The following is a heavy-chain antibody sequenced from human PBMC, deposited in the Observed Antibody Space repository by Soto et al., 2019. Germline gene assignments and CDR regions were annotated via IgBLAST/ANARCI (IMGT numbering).Heavy chain of an antibody. J-gene: IGHJ4*02. V-gene: IGHV4-59*01. Sequence: SETLSLTCTVSGGSISSYYWSRIRQPPGKGLEWIGYIYYSGSTNYNPSLKSRVTISVDTSKNQFSLKLSSVTAADTAVYYCARARYDSSGYYPGFLDYWGQGTLVTVSS. D-gene: IGHD3-22*01. CDR2: IYYSGST. CDR3: ARARYDSSGYYPGFLDY. CDR1: GGSISSYY.